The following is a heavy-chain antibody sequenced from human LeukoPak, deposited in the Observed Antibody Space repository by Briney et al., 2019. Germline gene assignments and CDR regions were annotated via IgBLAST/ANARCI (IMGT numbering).Heavy chain of an antibody. CDR1: GFTFSSYW. CDR2: INSDGSST. D-gene: IGHD3-22*01. J-gene: IGHJ4*02. Sequence: GGSLRLSCAASGFTFSSYWMHWVRQAPGKGLVWVSRINSDGSSTSYADSVKGRFTISRDNAKNTLNLQMNSLRAEDTAVYYCARDRHRYSYDTGGYPPYWGQGTLVTVSS. V-gene: IGHV3-74*01. CDR3: ARDRHRYSYDTGGYPPY.